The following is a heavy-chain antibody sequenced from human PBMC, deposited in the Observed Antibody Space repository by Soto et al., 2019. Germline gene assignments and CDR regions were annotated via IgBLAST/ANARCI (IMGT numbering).Heavy chain of an antibody. V-gene: IGHV3-23*01. CDR1: GFTFSSYG. CDR3: AKDRRAGGNYGFYSDF. D-gene: IGHD1-7*01. Sequence: EVQLLESGGGLVQPGGSLRLSCAASGFTFSSYGMTWVRQAPGKGLEWVSFSSATGAGTYYADSVKGRFTTSRDNSKNTQYQQMTSLRADDTAVYYCAKDRRAGGNYGFYSDFWGQGALVIVSS. J-gene: IGHJ4*02. CDR2: SSATGAGT.